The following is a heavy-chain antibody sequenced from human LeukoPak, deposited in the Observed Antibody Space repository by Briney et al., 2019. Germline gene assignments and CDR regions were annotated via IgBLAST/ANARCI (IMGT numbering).Heavy chain of an antibody. CDR3: AKGRVRGIAEGGDY. J-gene: IGHJ4*02. D-gene: IGHD6-13*01. Sequence: GGSLRLSCKASGFTFDDYAMHWVRQAPGKGLEWVSGISWNSGSIGYADSVKGRFTIYRDNAKNSLYLQMNSLKAEDTALYYCAKGRVRGIAEGGDYWGQGTLVTVSS. V-gene: IGHV3-9*01. CDR1: GFTFDDYA. CDR2: ISWNSGSI.